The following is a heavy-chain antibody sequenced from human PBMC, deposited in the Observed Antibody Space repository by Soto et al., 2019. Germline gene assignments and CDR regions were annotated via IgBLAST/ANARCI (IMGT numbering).Heavy chain of an antibody. CDR2: MNPNSGNT. CDR3: ARVVSWPYYYYYYMDV. V-gene: IGHV1-8*01. CDR1: GYTFTSYD. Sequence: ASVKVSCKASGYTFTSYDINWVRQATGQGLEWMGWMNPNSGNTGYAQKFQGRVTMTRNTSISTAYMELSSLRSEDTAVYYCARVVSWPYYYYYYMDVWGKGTTVTVSS. D-gene: IGHD6-13*01. J-gene: IGHJ6*03.